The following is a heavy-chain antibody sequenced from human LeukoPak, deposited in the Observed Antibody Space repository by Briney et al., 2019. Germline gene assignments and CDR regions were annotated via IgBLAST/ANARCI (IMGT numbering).Heavy chain of an antibody. V-gene: IGHV4-59*08. CDR2: ISYSGST. CDR1: GXXXXXXY. D-gene: IGHD3-10*01. Sequence: SSETLSLTCTVSGXXXXXXYXXXXXXPXGXGLEWIGYISYSGSTNYDPSLKSRVTISADTSKNQVSLTLSSVTAADTAVYYCARHPELYFFDYWGQGTLVTVSS. CDR3: ARHPELYFFDY. J-gene: IGHJ4*02.